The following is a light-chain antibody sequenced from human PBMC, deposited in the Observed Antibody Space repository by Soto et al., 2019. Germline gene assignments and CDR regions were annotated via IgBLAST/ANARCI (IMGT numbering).Light chain of an antibody. CDR3: HQYNDWPPA. CDR1: QSVSSN. CDR2: DAS. V-gene: IGKV3-15*01. Sequence: EKVMTQSPATLSVSPGARATLSCRASQSVSSNVAWYQQKPGQAPRLLIYDASTRATGIPARFSGSGSGTEFTLTISSLQSEDFAVFYCHQYNDWPPAFGQGTKVDIK. J-gene: IGKJ1*01.